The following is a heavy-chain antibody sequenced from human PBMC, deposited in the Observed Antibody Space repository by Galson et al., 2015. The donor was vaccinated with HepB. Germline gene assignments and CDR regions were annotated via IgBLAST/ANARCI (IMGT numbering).Heavy chain of an antibody. CDR2: INAGNGNT. CDR3: GVCSSTSCHGGNAFDI. Sequence: SVKVSCKASGYTFTSYAMHWVRQAPGQRLEWMGWINAGNGNTKYSQKFQGRVTITRDTSASTAYMELSSLRSEDTAVYYCGVCSSTSCHGGNAFDIWGQGTMVTVSS. J-gene: IGHJ3*02. V-gene: IGHV1-3*01. CDR1: GYTFTSYA. D-gene: IGHD2-2*01.